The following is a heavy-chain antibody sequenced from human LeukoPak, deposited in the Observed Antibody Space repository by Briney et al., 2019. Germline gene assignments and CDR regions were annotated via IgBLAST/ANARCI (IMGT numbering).Heavy chain of an antibody. V-gene: IGHV7-4-1*02. D-gene: IGHD3-22*01. CDR1: GYTFTSYP. J-gene: IGHJ4*02. CDR2: IDTNTGNP. Sequence: ASVKVSCKASGYTFTSYPINRFRQAPGQGLEWMGWIDTNTGNPTYAQGFTGRFVFSLDTSVTTAYLQISSLQAEDTAVYYCASSDDTSGYFLYWGQGTLVTASS. CDR3: ASSDDTSGYFLY.